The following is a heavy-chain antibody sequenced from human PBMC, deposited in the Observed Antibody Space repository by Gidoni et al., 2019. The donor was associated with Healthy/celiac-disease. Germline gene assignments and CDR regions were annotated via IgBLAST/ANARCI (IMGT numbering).Heavy chain of an antibody. V-gene: IGHV4-39*01. Sequence: QLQLQESGPGLVKPSETLSLTCTVSGGSLSSSSYYWGWIRQPPGKGLEWIGSIYYSGSTYYNPSLKSRVTISVDTSKNQFSLKLSSVTAADTAVYYCARLIAVAGNFDYWGQGTLVTVSS. CDR1: GGSLSSSSYY. CDR2: IYYSGST. J-gene: IGHJ4*02. CDR3: ARLIAVAGNFDY. D-gene: IGHD6-19*01.